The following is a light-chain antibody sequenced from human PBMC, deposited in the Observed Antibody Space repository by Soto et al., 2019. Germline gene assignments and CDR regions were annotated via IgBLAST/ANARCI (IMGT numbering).Light chain of an antibody. CDR1: QSILDRSRNKYY. CDR2: WAS. J-gene: IGKJ1*01. V-gene: IGKV4-1*01. CDR3: QQYFTSPWA. Sequence: DIVMTQSPDSLAVSLGARATFNCKSSQSILDRSRNKYYLAWYQQKSGQPPKLLIYWASLREPGVPDRFTGSGSGTVFTLTINSLQAEDVAVYYCQQYFTSPWAFGQGTKVEI.